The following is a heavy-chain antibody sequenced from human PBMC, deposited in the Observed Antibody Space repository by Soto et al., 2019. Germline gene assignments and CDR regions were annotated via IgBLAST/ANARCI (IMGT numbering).Heavy chain of an antibody. V-gene: IGHV1-69*01. J-gene: IGHJ1*01. Sequence: QVQLVQSGAEVKKPGSSVKVSCKASGGTFSSYAISWVRQAPGQGLEWMGGIIPIFGTANYAQKFQGRVTITADESTSTAYMELSSLRSEDTGVYYCASHTLSSMTAEYFQHWGQGTLVTVSS. CDR2: IIPIFGTA. CDR1: GGTFSSYA. D-gene: IGHD2-2*01. CDR3: ASHTLSSMTAEYFQH.